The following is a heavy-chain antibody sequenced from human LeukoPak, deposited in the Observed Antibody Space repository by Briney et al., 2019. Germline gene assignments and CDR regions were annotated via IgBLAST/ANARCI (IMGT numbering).Heavy chain of an antibody. CDR3: ARHVPIFGVVIMPYYYYGMDV. D-gene: IGHD3-3*01. V-gene: IGHV4-59*08. CDR1: GGSISSYY. J-gene: IGHJ6*02. CDR2: IYYSGSN. Sequence: SGTLSLTCTVSGGSISSYYWSWIRQPPGKGLEWIGYIYYSGSNNYNPSLKSRVTISVDTSKNQFSLKLSSVTAADTAVYYCARHVPIFGVVIMPYYYYGMDVWGQGTTVTVSS.